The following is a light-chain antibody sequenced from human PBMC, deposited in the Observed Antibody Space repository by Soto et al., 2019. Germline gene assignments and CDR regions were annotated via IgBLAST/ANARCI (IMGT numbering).Light chain of an antibody. CDR3: ASFRSGTILV. V-gene: IGLV2-14*01. Sequence: QSVLTQPASVSGSPGQSVTISCTGPRSDIGDSNFISWYQHSPGKAPRLLIYEVNNRPSGVSRRFSGSKAGNTASLTISGLLDDDEADYFCASFRSGTILVFGSGTKVTRP. CDR2: EVN. CDR1: RSDIGDSNF. J-gene: IGLJ1*01.